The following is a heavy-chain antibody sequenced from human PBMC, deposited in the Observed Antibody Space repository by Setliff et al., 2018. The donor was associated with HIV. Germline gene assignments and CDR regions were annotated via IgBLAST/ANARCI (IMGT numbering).Heavy chain of an antibody. Sequence: SETLSLTCTVSGGSISSYYWSWIRQPPGKGLEWIGYIYYSGSTNYHPSLKSRVTISVDTSKTQFSLKLSSVTAADTAVYYCARSYSSSWLYDYWGQGTLVTVSS. D-gene: IGHD6-13*01. V-gene: IGHV4-59*01. J-gene: IGHJ4*02. CDR1: GGSISSYY. CDR3: ARSYSSSWLYDY. CDR2: IYYSGST.